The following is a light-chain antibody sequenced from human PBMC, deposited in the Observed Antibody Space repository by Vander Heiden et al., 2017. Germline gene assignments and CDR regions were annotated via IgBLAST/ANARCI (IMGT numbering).Light chain of an antibody. CDR2: GKE. V-gene: IGLV3-19*01. CDR1: SLGTYY. Sequence: SELTQDTSVSVALGHTVRITCQGDSLGTYYARWYKRKAGQEPVLVFYGKENRPSGIPERFAGSSSEKIASLTSAGAQAEDEAEEVCNSRDRSGAYVVLGGGTKLTGL. CDR3: NSRDRSGAYVV. J-gene: IGLJ2*01.